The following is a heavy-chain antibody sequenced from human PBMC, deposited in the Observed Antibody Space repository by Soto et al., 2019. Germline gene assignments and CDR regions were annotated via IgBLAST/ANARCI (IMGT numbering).Heavy chain of an antibody. Sequence: PGGSLRLSCAASGFTFSSYGMHWVRQAPGKGLEWVAVISYDGSNKYYADSVKGRFTISRDNSKNTLYLQMNSLRDEDTAVYYCAKEGSERSGSDYNYYYYGMDVWGQGTTVTV. V-gene: IGHV3-30*18. J-gene: IGHJ6*02. CDR3: AKEGSERSGSDYNYYYYGMDV. D-gene: IGHD3-10*01. CDR2: ISYDGSNK. CDR1: GFTFSSYG.